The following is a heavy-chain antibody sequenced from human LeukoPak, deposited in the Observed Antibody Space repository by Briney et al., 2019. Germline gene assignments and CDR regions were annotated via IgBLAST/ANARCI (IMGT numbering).Heavy chain of an antibody. CDR1: GGSFSGYY. CDR3: AGFPPGLLDSSGHYYEFIY. V-gene: IGHV4-34*01. Sequence: PSETLSLTCAVYGGSFSGYYWSWIRQPPGKGLEWIGEINHSGSTDYNPSLRSRVTMSLYRSKDQFSLKLKSVTAADTAVYYCAGFPPGLLDSSGHYYEFIYWGQGTVVSVSS. J-gene: IGHJ4*02. CDR2: INHSGST. D-gene: IGHD3-22*01.